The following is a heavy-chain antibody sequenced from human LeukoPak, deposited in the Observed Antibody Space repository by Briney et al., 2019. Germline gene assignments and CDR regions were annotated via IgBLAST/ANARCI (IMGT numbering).Heavy chain of an antibody. CDR2: IYPGDSDI. CDR1: GYSFTTYW. J-gene: IGHJ4*02. D-gene: IGHD7-27*01. CDR3: ARQRVNWGLVNDY. V-gene: IGHV5-51*01. Sequence: GESLKISCKGSGYSFTTYWIGWVRQMPGKGLEWMGIIYPGDSDIRYSPSFQGQVTISADKSISTAYLQWSSLKASDTAMYCCARQRVNWGLVNDYWGQGTLVTVSS.